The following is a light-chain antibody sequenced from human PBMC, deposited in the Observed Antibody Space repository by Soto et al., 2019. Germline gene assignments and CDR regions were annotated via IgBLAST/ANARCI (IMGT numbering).Light chain of an antibody. J-gene: IGLJ2*01. CDR2: EDT. CDR1: KTDIGNYNI. V-gene: IGLV2-23*01. Sequence: QSVLTQPASVSGSPGQSITISCTGTKTDIGNYNIVSWYQRHPDKAPKLIIYEDTKRPSGISNRFSASKSGTTASLTISGLQAEDEADYHCSSFAGSGTLVVFGGGTKLTVL. CDR3: SSFAGSGTLVV.